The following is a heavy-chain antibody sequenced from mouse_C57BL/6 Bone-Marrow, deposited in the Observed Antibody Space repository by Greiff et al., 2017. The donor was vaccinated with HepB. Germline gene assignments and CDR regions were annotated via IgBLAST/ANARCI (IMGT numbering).Heavy chain of an antibody. CDR1: GFTFSDFY. V-gene: IGHV7-1*01. Sequence: EVKLVESGGGLVQSGRSLRLSCATSGFTFSDFYMEWVRQAPGKGLEWIAASRNKANDYTTEYSASVKGRFIVSRDTSQSILYLQMKALRAEDTAIYYCARDANWDEGWYFDVWGTGTTVTVSS. CDR3: ARDANWDEGWYFDV. D-gene: IGHD4-1*01. J-gene: IGHJ1*03. CDR2: SRNKANDYTT.